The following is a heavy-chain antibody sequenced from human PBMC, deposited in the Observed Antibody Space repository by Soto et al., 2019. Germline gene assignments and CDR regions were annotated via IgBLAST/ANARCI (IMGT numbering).Heavy chain of an antibody. J-gene: IGHJ4*02. Sequence: PGGSLSLSCAASGFTFSSYAMHWVRQAPGKGLEWVAVISYDGSNKYYADSVKGRFTISRDNSKNTLYLQMNSLRAEDTAVYYCAKELDPSSGWNYWGQGTLVTVSS. V-gene: IGHV3-30*18. CDR1: GFTFSSYA. CDR3: AKELDPSSGWNY. CDR2: ISYDGSNK. D-gene: IGHD6-19*01.